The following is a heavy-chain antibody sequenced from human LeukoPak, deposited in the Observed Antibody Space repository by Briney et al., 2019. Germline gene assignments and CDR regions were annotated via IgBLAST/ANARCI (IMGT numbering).Heavy chain of an antibody. CDR3: ARAGIVVVPAALVYYYYYYMDV. V-gene: IGHV1-2*02. Sequence: VASVKVSCKASGYTFTGYYMHWVRQAPGQGLEWMGWINPNSGGTNYAQKFQGRVTMTRDTSISTAYMELSRLRSDDTAVYYCARAGIVVVPAALVYYYYYYMDVWGKGTTVTVSS. CDR1: GYTFTGYY. CDR2: INPNSGGT. J-gene: IGHJ6*03. D-gene: IGHD2-2*01.